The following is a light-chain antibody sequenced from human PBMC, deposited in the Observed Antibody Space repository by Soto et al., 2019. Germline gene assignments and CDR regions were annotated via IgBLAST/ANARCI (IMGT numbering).Light chain of an antibody. CDR3: QQYNTWSSIT. Sequence: EIVMTQSPATLSVSPGERVTLSCRASESLSSNLAWYQQKPGQAPSLPMYGASTRATGNPARFSGSGSGTEFTLTISSLQSEDFAVYYCQQYNTWSSITFGQGTRLEMK. CDR2: GAS. J-gene: IGKJ5*01. CDR1: ESLSSN. V-gene: IGKV3-15*01.